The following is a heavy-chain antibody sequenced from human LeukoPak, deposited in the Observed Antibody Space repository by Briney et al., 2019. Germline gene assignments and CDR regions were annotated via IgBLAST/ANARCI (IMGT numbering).Heavy chain of an antibody. CDR1: GFTFSSYS. D-gene: IGHD3-10*01. J-gene: IGHJ4*02. Sequence: GGSLRLSCAASGFTFSSYSMNWVRQAPGKGLEWVSSISSSSSYIYYADSVKGRFTISRDNAKNSLYLQMNCLRAEDTAVYYCARSPLLGRFGELFWPIFDYWGQGTLVTVSS. CDR2: ISSSSSYI. V-gene: IGHV3-21*04. CDR3: ARSPLLGRFGELFWPIFDY.